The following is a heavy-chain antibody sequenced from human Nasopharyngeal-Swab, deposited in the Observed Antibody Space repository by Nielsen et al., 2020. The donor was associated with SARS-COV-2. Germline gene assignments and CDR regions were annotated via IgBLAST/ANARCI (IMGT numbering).Heavy chain of an antibody. CDR2: IYYSGST. V-gene: IGHV4-39*01. Sequence: SETLSLTCTVSGGSISSSSYYWGWIRQPPGKGLAWLGRIYYSGSTYYNPSLKSRVTISVDTSKNQFSLKLTSVTAADTAVYYCARHTIYGDYRFLGWFDPWGQGTLVTVSS. D-gene: IGHD4-17*01. CDR1: GGSISSSSYY. CDR3: ARHTIYGDYRFLGWFDP. J-gene: IGHJ5*02.